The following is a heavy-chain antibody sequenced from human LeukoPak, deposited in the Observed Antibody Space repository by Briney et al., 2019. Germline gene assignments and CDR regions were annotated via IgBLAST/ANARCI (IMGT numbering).Heavy chain of an antibody. CDR3: ARHYGP. J-gene: IGHJ4*02. CDR1: GFTFNSYW. CDR2: IYYSGST. V-gene: IGHV4-39*01. D-gene: IGHD3-10*01. Sequence: GSLRLSCAASGFTFNSYWMNWVRQPPGKGLEWIGSIYYSGSTYYNPSLKSRVTISVDTSKNQFSLKLNSVTATDTAVYYCARHYGPWGQGTLVTVSS.